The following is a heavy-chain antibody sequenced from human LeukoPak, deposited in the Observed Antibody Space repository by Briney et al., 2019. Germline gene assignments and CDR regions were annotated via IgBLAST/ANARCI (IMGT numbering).Heavy chain of an antibody. D-gene: IGHD6-13*01. CDR1: GFTFSGYS. J-gene: IGHJ4*02. CDR3: ASGPYSSSWYED. Sequence: GGSLRLSCAASGFTFSGYSMNWVRQAPGKGLEWVSSISSSSSYIYYADSVKGRFTISRDNAKNSLYLQMNSLRAEDTAAYYCASGPYSSSWYEDWGQGTLVTVSS. CDR2: ISSSSSYI. V-gene: IGHV3-21*01.